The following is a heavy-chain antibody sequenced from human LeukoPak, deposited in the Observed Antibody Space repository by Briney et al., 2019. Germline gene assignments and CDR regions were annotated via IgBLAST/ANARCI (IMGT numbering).Heavy chain of an antibody. Sequence: GGSLRLSCAASGFTFTSYAMTWVRQAPGQGLEWVSAISGSGGSTYYADSVKGRFTIFRDNSKNTLYLQMNSLRAEDTAVYYCAGDITVTKHFDYWGQGTLVTVSS. CDR1: GFTFTSYA. D-gene: IGHD4-17*01. CDR3: AGDITVTKHFDY. V-gene: IGHV3-23*01. J-gene: IGHJ4*02. CDR2: ISGSGGST.